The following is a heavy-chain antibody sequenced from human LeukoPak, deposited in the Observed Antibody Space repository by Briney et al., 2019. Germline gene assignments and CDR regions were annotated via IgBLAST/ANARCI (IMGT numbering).Heavy chain of an antibody. CDR3: ARGVRYCSSTSCYIYYYYGMDV. CDR1: GFTFSSYW. J-gene: IGHJ6*02. V-gene: IGHV3-7*01. Sequence: GGSLRLSCAASGFTFSSYWMSWVRQAPGKGLEWVASIKQDGSEKYYVDSVKGRFTISRDNAKNSLYLQMNSLRAEDTAVYYCARGVRYCSSTSCYIYYYYGMDVWGQGTTVTVSS. D-gene: IGHD2-2*02. CDR2: IKQDGSEK.